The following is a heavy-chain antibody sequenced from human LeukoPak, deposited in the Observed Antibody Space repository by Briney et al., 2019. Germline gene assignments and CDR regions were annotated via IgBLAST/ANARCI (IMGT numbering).Heavy chain of an antibody. CDR2: IYYSGST. J-gene: IGHJ5*02. D-gene: IGHD6-13*01. CDR1: GGSISSGGYY. Sequence: PSETLSLTCTVSGGSISSGGYYWSWIRQHPGKGLEWIGYIYYSGSTYYNPSLKSRVTISVDTSKNQFSLKLSSVTAADTAVYYCARLLGQQQLNAEDWFDPWGQGTLVTVSS. CDR3: ARLLGQQQLNAEDWFDP. V-gene: IGHV4-31*03.